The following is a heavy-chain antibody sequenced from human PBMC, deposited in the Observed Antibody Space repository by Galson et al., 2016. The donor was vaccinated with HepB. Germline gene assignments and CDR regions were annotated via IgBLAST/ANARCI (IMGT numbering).Heavy chain of an antibody. CDR3: ARGIRYNWNWGDAFDI. D-gene: IGHD1-7*01. V-gene: IGHV1-18*04. Sequence: SVKVSCKASGYTFTDYIISWVRQAPGQGLEWMGRITTYNGHTKYAQKFQGRVTVTTDTSTSTAYLELRSLKFDDTAVYYCARGIRYNWNWGDAFDIWGQGTMVTVSS. CDR1: GYTFTDYI. J-gene: IGHJ3*02. CDR2: ITTYNGHT.